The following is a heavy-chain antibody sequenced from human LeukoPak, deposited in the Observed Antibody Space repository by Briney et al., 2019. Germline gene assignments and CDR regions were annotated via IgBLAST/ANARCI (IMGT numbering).Heavy chain of an antibody. J-gene: IGHJ4*02. CDR3: AKGTRSIAAAGTRFDY. D-gene: IGHD6-13*01. CDR2: ISGSGGST. CDR1: GFTFSSYA. Sequence: GGSLRLSCAASGFTFSSYAMSWVRQAPGKGLEWVSAISGSGGSTYYADSVRGRFTISRDNSKNTLYLQMNSLRAEGTAVYYCAKGTRSIAAAGTRFDYWGQGTLVTVSS. V-gene: IGHV3-23*01.